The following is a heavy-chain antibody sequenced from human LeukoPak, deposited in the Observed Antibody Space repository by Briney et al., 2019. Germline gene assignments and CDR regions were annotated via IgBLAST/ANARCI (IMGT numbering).Heavy chain of an antibody. V-gene: IGHV4-4*07. CDR1: GGSISSYY. Sequence: SETLSLTCTVSGGSISSYYWSWIRQPAGKGLEWIGRIYTSGSTNYNPSLKSRVTISVDTSKNQFSLKLSSVTAADTAVYYCARDPHSSGWQNWFDPWGQGTLVTVSS. J-gene: IGHJ5*02. D-gene: IGHD6-25*01. CDR3: ARDPHSSGWQNWFDP. CDR2: IYTSGST.